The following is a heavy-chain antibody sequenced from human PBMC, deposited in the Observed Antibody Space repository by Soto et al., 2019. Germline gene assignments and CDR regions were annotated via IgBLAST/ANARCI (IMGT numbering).Heavy chain of an antibody. CDR3: VRALRYFDWLEVGWFDP. CDR1: GGSISSGGYS. CDR2: IYHSGST. V-gene: IGHV4-30-2*01. D-gene: IGHD3-9*01. Sequence: QLQLQESGSGLVKPSQTLSLTCAVSGGSISSGGYSWSWIRQPPGKGLEWIGYIYHSGSTYYNPSLKSRVTISVDRSKNQFSLKLSSVTAADTAVYYCVRALRYFDWLEVGWFDPWGQGTLVTVSS. J-gene: IGHJ5*02.